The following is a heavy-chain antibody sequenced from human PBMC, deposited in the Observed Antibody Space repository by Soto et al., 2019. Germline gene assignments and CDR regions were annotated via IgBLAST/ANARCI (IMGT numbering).Heavy chain of an antibody. V-gene: IGHV3-33*01. CDR2: IWYDGSNK. Sequence: QVQLVESGGGVVQPGRSLRLSCAASGFTFSSYGMHWVRQAPGKGLEWVAVIWYDGSNKYYADSVKGRFTISRDNSKNTLYLQMNSLRAEDTAVYYCARDGFHLYYDSSGHRYYYYGMDVWGQGTTVTVSS. CDR3: ARDGFHLYYDSSGHRYYYYGMDV. J-gene: IGHJ6*02. D-gene: IGHD3-22*01. CDR1: GFTFSSYG.